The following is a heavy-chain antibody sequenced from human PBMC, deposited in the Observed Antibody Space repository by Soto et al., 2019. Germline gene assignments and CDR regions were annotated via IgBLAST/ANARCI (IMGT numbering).Heavy chain of an antibody. CDR3: AKAPGVAAYYFDY. V-gene: IGHV3-9*01. CDR2: ISWNSGSI. J-gene: IGHJ4*02. CDR1: GFTFDDYA. Sequence: GGSLRLSCAASGFTFDDYAMHWVRQAPGKGLEWVSGISWNSGSIGYADSVKGRFTISRDNAKNSLYLQMNSLRAEDTAFYYCAKAPGVAAYYFDYWGQGTLVTVSS. D-gene: IGHD3-3*01.